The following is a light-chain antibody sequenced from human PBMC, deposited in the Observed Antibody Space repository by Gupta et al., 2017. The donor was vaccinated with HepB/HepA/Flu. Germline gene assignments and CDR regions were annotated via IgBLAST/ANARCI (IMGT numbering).Light chain of an antibody. CDR2: DAS. J-gene: IGKJ4*01. V-gene: IGKV3-11*01. CDR1: QSVSSY. CDR3: HQRSTYIT. Sequence: EIVLTQSPATLSMSPGQRVTLSCRASQSVSSYLEWYQQKPGQAPRLIISDASKRANGIPDRFSGTGSGTDFTLPISRREPEDSAVYYWHQRSTYITFGRGTKVEIE.